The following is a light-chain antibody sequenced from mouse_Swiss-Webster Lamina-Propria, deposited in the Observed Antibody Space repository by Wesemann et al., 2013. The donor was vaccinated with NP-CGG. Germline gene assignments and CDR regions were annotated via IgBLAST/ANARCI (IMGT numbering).Light chain of an antibody. CDR2: NAK. V-gene: IGKV12-41*01. CDR3: QHFWGTPLT. J-gene: IGKJ5*01. Sequence: DIQMTQSPASLSASVGETVTITCRASENIHNYLAWYQQKQGKSPQLLVYNAKTLADGVPSRFSGSGSGTQYSLKINSLQPEDFGSYYCQHFWGTPLTFGAGTKLELK. CDR1: ENIHNY.